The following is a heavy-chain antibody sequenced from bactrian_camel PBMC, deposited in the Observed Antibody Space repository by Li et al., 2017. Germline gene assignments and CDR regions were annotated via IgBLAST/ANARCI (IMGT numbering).Heavy chain of an antibody. V-gene: IGHV3-2*01. D-gene: IGHD4*01. CDR2: IYLGGGTT. J-gene: IGHJ4*01. CDR1: GLTFTNHP. Sequence: HVQLVESGGGLVQPGGSLELSCTISGLTFTNHPMSWVRQAPGKGLEWVSSIYLGGGTTYYGDSVQGRFTISRDNAKNTLYLQMNSLNPEDTAVYYCAASGNYQYTDYDYTYWGQGTQVTVS. CDR3: AASGNYQYTDYDYTY.